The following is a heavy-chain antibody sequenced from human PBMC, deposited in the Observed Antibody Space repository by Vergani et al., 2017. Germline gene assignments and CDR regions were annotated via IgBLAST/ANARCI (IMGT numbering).Heavy chain of an antibody. J-gene: IGHJ6*02. V-gene: IGHV3-48*01. Sequence: EVQLVESGGGLVQPGGSLRLSCGASGFTFSNYHMNWVRQAPGKGLEWVSYISSRSHTIYYADSVRGRFTISRDNAKNSLYLQMNTLRAEDTSVYYCTRDILGSRIDGMYVWGQGTTVTVSS. CDR2: ISSRSHTI. CDR1: GFTFSNYH. CDR3: TRDILGSRIDGMYV. D-gene: IGHD1-26*01.